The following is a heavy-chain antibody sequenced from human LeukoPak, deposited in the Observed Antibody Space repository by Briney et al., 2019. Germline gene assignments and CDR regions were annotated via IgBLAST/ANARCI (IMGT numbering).Heavy chain of an antibody. D-gene: IGHD5-18*01. CDR3: ARGLRGYSYGYDAFDF. J-gene: IGHJ3*01. Sequence: GGSLRLSCAASGFTFSSYEMNWVRQAPGKGLEWVSYISSSGSTIYYADSVKGRFTISRDNSKNTLYLQMNSLRAEDTAVYYCARGLRGYSYGYDAFDFWGQGTLVTVSS. V-gene: IGHV3-48*03. CDR2: ISSSGSTI. CDR1: GFTFSSYE.